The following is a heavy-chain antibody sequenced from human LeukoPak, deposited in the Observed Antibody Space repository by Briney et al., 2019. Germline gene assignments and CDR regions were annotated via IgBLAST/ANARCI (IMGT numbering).Heavy chain of an antibody. J-gene: IGHJ6*02. CDR3: ARIAVAGKGVDYHYGMDV. CDR2: TYYRSKWYN. CDR1: GDSVSSNSAA. V-gene: IGHV6-1*01. D-gene: IGHD6-19*01. Sequence: SQTLSLTCAISGDSVSSNSAAWNWIRQSPSRGLEWLGRTYYRSKWYNDYAVSVKSRITINPDTSKNQFSLQLNSVTPEDTAVYYCARIAVAGKGVDYHYGMDVWGQGTTVTVSS.